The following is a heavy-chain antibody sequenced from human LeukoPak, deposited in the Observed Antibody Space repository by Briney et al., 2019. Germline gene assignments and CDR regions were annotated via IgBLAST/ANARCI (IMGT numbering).Heavy chain of an antibody. D-gene: IGHD3-10*01. J-gene: IGHJ6*04. Sequence: SETLSLTCAVYGGSFSGYYWSWIRQPPGKGLEWIGEINHSGSANYNPSLKSRVTISVDTSKNQFSLKLSSVTAADTAVYCCARGRSKYYYGSGRYYYYGMDVWGKGTTVTVSS. V-gene: IGHV4-34*01. CDR1: GGSFSGYY. CDR3: ARGRSKYYYGSGRYYYYGMDV. CDR2: INHSGSA.